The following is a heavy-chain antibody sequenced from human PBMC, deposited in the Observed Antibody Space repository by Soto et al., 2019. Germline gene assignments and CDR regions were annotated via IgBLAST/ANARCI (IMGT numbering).Heavy chain of an antibody. D-gene: IGHD3-16*02. Sequence: ASVKVSCKASGYTFTSYYMHWVRQAPGQGLEWMGIINPSGGSTSYAQKFQGRVTMTRDTSTSTVYMELSSLRSEDTAVYYCAGDRELSPLYYYYYYMDVWGKGTTVTVSS. V-gene: IGHV1-46*03. CDR2: INPSGGST. J-gene: IGHJ6*03. CDR1: GYTFTSYY. CDR3: AGDRELSPLYYYYYYMDV.